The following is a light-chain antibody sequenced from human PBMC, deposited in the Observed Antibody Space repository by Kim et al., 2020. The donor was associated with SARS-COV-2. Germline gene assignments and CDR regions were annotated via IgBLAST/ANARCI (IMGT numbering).Light chain of an antibody. J-gene: IGKJ1*01. Sequence: SATVRDRVTIPYRSSQNIFIYLKWYQQKPGKAPNLLIYTASSLQNGVPSRFSGSWSGTDFTLPISSRQPEDFSTYYCQQSYRLWTFGQGAKVDIK. CDR2: TAS. V-gene: IGKV1-39*01. CDR3: QQSYRLWT. CDR1: QNIFIY.